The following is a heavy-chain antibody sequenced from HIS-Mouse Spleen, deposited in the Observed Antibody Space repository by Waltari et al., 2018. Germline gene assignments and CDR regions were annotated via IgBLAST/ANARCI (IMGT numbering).Heavy chain of an antibody. J-gene: IGHJ2*01. CDR3: AREIPYSSSWYDWYFDL. V-gene: IGHV4-39*07. CDR2: IYYSGST. Sequence: QLQLQESGPGLVKPSETLSLTCTVSGGSIRSRSYYWVWIRQPPGKGLEWIGSIYYSGSTYYNPSLKSRVTISVDTSKNQFSLKLSSVTAADTAVYYCAREIPYSSSWYDWYFDLWGRGTLVTVSS. CDR1: GGSIRSRSYY. D-gene: IGHD6-13*01.